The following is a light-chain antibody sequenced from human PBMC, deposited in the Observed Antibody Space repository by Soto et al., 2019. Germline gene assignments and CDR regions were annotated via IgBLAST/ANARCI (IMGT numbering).Light chain of an antibody. Sequence: IQLTQSPSSLSASVGDSVTITCRASQGISLSLAWFHQKPGEAPTLLIYDASSLERGVPSRFRGSGSGADFTLSINGLRPEDLGTYFCQQFGYYPVTFGQGTRLEI. V-gene: IGKV1D-13*01. CDR3: QQFGYYPVT. CDR1: QGISLS. CDR2: DAS. J-gene: IGKJ5*01.